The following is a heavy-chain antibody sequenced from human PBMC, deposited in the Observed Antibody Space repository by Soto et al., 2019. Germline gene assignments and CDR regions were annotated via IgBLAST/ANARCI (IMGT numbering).Heavy chain of an antibody. CDR3: VRGRSYSVYDF. J-gene: IGHJ4*02. CDR1: GGSISGHA. Sequence: PSETLSLTCTVSGGSISGHAWIWVRQPAGRGLEWIGHIYPSGSTSYNPSRRSRVTMSLDTSNNQIFLNLTSVTAADTAVFYCVRGRSYSVYDFWGPGTLVTVSS. CDR2: IYPSGST. V-gene: IGHV4-4*07. D-gene: IGHD5-12*01.